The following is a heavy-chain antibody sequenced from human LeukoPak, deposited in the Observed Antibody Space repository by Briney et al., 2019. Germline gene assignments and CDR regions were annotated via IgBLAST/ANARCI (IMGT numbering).Heavy chain of an antibody. CDR3: ARSRDGYNWDAFDI. D-gene: IGHD5-24*01. CDR1: GGTFSSYA. Sequence: SVKVSCKASGGTFSSYAISWVRQAPGQGLEWMGGIIPIFGTANYAQKFQGRVTITADESTSTAYMELSSLRSEDTAVYYCARSRDGYNWDAFDIWGPGTMVTVSS. CDR2: IIPIFGTA. V-gene: IGHV1-69*13. J-gene: IGHJ3*02.